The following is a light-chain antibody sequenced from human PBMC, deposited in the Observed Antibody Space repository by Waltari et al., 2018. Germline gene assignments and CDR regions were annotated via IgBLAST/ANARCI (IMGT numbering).Light chain of an antibody. CDR3: QQYNSYGGLT. CDR2: KAS. J-gene: IGKJ4*01. CDR1: QSISSS. Sequence: DIQMTQSPSTLSASVGDRVTITFRGSQSISSSLAWYQQKPGKAPKLRIYKASTLESGVASRFSGSGSGTEFTLTISSLQPDDFATYYCQQYNSYGGLTFGGGTKVEIK. V-gene: IGKV1-5*03.